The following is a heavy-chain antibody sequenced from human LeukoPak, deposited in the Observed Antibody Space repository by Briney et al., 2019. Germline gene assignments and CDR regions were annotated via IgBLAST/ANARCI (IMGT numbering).Heavy chain of an antibody. J-gene: IGHJ4*02. V-gene: IGHV3-21*01. CDR1: GFTFSRYT. Sequence: PGGSLRLSCATSGFTFSRYTMNWVRQAPGKGLEWVSSIDSGSYYMYYADSVKGRFTISRDDAKNSLYLQVNSLRAEDTAVYHCTRDVELFYWGQGTLVTVSS. CDR2: IDSGSYYM. D-gene: IGHD1-7*01. CDR3: TRDVELFY.